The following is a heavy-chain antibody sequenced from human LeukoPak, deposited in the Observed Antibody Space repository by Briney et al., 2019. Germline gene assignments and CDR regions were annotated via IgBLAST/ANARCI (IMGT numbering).Heavy chain of an antibody. D-gene: IGHD2-15*01. CDR3: AKGHNTHYYCGMDV. J-gene: IGHJ6*02. V-gene: IGHV3-23*01. CDR1: GFTFSSYA. Sequence: GGSLRLSCAASGFTFSSYAMSWVRQAPGKGLEWVSTISGSGGSTYYADSVKGRFTISRGNARNTLYLQMNSLRAEDTAVYYCAKGHNTHYYCGMDVWGQGTTVTVSS. CDR2: ISGSGGST.